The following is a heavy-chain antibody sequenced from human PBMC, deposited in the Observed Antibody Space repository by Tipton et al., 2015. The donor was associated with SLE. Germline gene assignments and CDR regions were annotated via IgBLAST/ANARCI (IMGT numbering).Heavy chain of an antibody. Sequence: QVQLVQSGGGVVQPGRSLRLSCAASGFTFSSYAMHWVRQAPGKGLEWVAVISYDGSNKYYADSVKGRFTISRDNSKNTLYLQMNSLRAEDTAVYYCARVPDLEGTIFGAMSYWGQGTLVTVSS. V-gene: IGHV3-30-3*01. CDR1: GFTFSSYA. CDR3: ARVPDLEGTIFGAMSY. J-gene: IGHJ4*02. CDR2: ISYDGSNK. D-gene: IGHD3-3*01.